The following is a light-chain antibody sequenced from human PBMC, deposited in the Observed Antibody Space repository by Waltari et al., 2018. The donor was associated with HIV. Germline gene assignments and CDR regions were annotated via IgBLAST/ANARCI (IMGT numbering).Light chain of an antibody. Sequence: DTQMTQSPSTLSASIGDRVTISCRASQSITSSLAWYQQKPGKAPKLLVYGASTLPSGVPSKFSGSGSGTELTLTISSLQPDDFATYYCLHYKYYPFTFGPGTKVDIK. CDR3: LHYKYYPFT. CDR2: GAS. J-gene: IGKJ3*01. CDR1: QSITSS. V-gene: IGKV1-5*03.